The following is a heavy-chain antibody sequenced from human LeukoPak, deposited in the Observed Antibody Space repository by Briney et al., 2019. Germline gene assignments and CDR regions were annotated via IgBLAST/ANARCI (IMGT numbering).Heavy chain of an antibody. D-gene: IGHD4-17*01. Sequence: SETLSLTCTVSRGSISSYYWSWIRQPPGKGLEWIGYIYYSGSTNYNPSLKSRVTISVDTSKNQFSLKLSSVTAADTGVYYCARHLMPPTVTTWGAFDIWGQGTMVTVSS. J-gene: IGHJ3*02. V-gene: IGHV4-59*08. CDR2: IYYSGST. CDR1: RGSISSYY. CDR3: ARHLMPPTVTTWGAFDI.